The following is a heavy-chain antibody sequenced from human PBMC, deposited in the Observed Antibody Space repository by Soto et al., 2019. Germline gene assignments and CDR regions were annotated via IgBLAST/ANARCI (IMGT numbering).Heavy chain of an antibody. J-gene: IGHJ4*02. D-gene: IGHD1-1*01. Sequence: LRLSCAASGFTISSNAMYWVRQAPGKGLEWVSATSDRGDTTHYADSVKGRFTISRDTSKNTLYLQLNALRADDTAVYYCAKDKPGTTSFDYWGQGTLVTVSS. CDR2: TSDRGDTT. V-gene: IGHV3-23*01. CDR1: GFTISSNA. CDR3: AKDKPGTTSFDY.